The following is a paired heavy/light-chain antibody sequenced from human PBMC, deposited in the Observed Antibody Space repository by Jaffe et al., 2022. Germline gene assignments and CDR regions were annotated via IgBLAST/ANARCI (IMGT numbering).Light chain of an antibody. J-gene: IGLJ1*01. CDR1: SSNIGAGYD. CDR2: GNS. V-gene: IGLV1-40*01. CDR3: QSYDSSLSGLYV. Sequence: QSVLTQPPSVSGAPGQRVTISCTGSSSNIGAGYDVHWYQQLPGTAPKLLIYGNSNRPSGVPDRFSGSKSGTSASLAITGLQAEDEADYYCQSYDSSLSGLYVFGTGTKVTVL.
Heavy chain of an antibody. D-gene: IGHD6-19*01. Sequence: QVQLQESGPGLVKPSETLSLTCAVSGYSISSGYYWGWIRQPPGKGLEWIGSIYHSGSTYYNPSLKSRVTISVDTSKNQFSLKLSSVTAADTAVYYCARLPSYSSGWYPPTPNWYFDLWGRGTLVTVSS. CDR2: IYHSGST. CDR1: GYSISSGYY. J-gene: IGHJ2*01. V-gene: IGHV4-38-2*01. CDR3: ARLPSYSSGWYPPTPNWYFDL.